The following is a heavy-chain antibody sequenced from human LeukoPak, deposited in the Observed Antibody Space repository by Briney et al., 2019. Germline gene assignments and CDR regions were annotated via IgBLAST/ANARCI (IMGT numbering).Heavy chain of an antibody. Sequence: GGSLRLSCAASGFTFSSYGMHWVRQAPGKGLEWVAFIRYDGTNKYYADSVKGRFTFSRDNSKNTLYLQMNSLRAEDTAMYYCAKARIQLWPGGFDCWGQGTLVTVSS. CDR2: IRYDGTNK. CDR1: GFTFSSYG. CDR3: AKARIQLWPGGFDC. V-gene: IGHV3-30*02. D-gene: IGHD5-18*01. J-gene: IGHJ4*02.